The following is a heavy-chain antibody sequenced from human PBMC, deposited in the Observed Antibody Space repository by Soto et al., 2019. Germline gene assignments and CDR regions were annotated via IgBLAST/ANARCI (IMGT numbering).Heavy chain of an antibody. CDR3: ARGSSSDFDY. D-gene: IGHD6-6*01. V-gene: IGHV3-21*01. Sequence: GGSLRLSCVVSGFTFSLYSVNWVRQAPGKGLEWVSSISGSSSYIYYADSVKGRFTISRDNAKNSLYLQMNSLRAEHTAVYYCARGSSSDFDYWGQRALVTVSS. CDR2: ISGSSSYI. CDR1: GFTFSLYS. J-gene: IGHJ4*02.